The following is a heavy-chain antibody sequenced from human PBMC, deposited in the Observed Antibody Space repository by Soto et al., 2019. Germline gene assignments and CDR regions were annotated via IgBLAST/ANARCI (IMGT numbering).Heavy chain of an antibody. Sequence: ASVEVSCKASGYTFPRYDIYWVRQATGQGLEWMGWMNPNTGNSGYAQKFQGRVTMTSDTSISTAHMELSSLRSDDTAVYYCARRAETNGWNGFGADKYYFDFWGQGTLVPVSS. D-gene: IGHD1-1*01. CDR2: MNPNTGNS. V-gene: IGHV1-8*01. CDR1: GYTFPRYD. CDR3: ARRAETNGWNGFGADKYYFDF. J-gene: IGHJ4*02.